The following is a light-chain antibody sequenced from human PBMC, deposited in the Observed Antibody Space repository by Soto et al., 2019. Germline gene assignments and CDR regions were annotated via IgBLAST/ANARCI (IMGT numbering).Light chain of an antibody. V-gene: IGKV3-15*01. J-gene: IGKJ1*01. CDR3: QQYNNYRT. CDR1: QSVSSN. CDR2: GAS. Sequence: EIVMTQSPATLSVSPVERATLSCRASQSVSSNLAWYQQKPGQAPRLLIYGASTRATGVPARFSGSGSGTEFPLTISRLQAEDFAVYYCQQYNNYRTFGQGTKVDIK.